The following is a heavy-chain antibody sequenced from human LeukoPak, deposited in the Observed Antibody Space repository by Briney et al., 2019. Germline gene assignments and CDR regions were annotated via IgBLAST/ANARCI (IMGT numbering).Heavy chain of an antibody. J-gene: IGHJ6*02. CDR3: ARGHPEDVLLWFGELLKYYYYYGMDV. CDR2: MNPNSGNT. D-gene: IGHD3-10*01. CDR1: GYTFTSYD. V-gene: IGHV1-8*01. Sequence: ASVKVSCKASGYTFTSYDINWVRQATGQGLKWMGWMNPNSGNTGYAQKFQGRVTMTRNTSISTAYMELSSLRSEDTAVYYCARGHPEDVLLWFGELLKYYYYYGMDVWGQGTTVTVSS.